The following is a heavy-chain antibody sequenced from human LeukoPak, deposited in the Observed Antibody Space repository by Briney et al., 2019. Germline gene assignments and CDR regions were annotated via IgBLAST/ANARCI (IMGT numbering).Heavy chain of an antibody. CDR3: ARIRIVGTTTDFDY. CDR2: ISGSGGST. D-gene: IGHD1-26*01. V-gene: IGHV3-23*01. J-gene: IGHJ4*02. CDR1: GFTFGDYA. Sequence: GGSLRLSCTASGFTFGDYAMTWVRQAPGKGLEWVSAISGSGGSTYYADSVKGRFTISRDNSKNTLYLQMNSLRAEDTAVYYCARIRIVGTTTDFDYWGQGTLVTVSS.